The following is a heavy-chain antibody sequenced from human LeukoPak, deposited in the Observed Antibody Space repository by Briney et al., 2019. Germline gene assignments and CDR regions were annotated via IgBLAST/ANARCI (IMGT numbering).Heavy chain of an antibody. V-gene: IGHV3-23*01. Sequence: GGSLRLSCAASGFTFSSYVMSWVRQAPGKGLEWVSAISGSGGTTYYAGSVKGRFTISRDNSKNTLLLQMNSLRAEDTAVYYCAKPPFSDSSGFANWGHGTLVTVSS. J-gene: IGHJ4*01. CDR1: GFTFSSYV. CDR3: AKPPFSDSSGFAN. CDR2: ISGSGGTT. D-gene: IGHD3-22*01.